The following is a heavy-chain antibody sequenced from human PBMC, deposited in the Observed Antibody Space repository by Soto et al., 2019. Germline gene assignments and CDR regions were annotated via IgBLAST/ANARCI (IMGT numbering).Heavy chain of an antibody. V-gene: IGHV3-7*01. Sequence: GGSLRLSCAASGFTFSSYWMSWVRQAPGKGLEWVANIKQDGSEKYYVDSVKGRFTISRDNAKNSLYLQMNSLRAEDTAVYYCARELSPSSGWFGGMDVWGKGTTVTVSS. CDR2: IKQDGSEK. CDR1: GFTFSSYW. J-gene: IGHJ6*03. D-gene: IGHD6-19*01. CDR3: ARELSPSSGWFGGMDV.